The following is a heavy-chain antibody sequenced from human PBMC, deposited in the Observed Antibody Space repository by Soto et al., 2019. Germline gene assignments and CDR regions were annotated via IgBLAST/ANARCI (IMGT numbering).Heavy chain of an antibody. J-gene: IGHJ4*02. V-gene: IGHV3-23*01. CDR3: AKDDLVPPRYDILTGYSGGYPDND. CDR1: GFTFSSYA. Sequence: PGGSLRLSCAASGFTFSSYAMSWVRQAPGKGLEWVSAISGSGGSTYYADSVKGRFTISRDNSKNTLYLQMNSLRAEDTAVYYCAKDDLVPPRYDILTGYSGGYPDNDWGQGTLVTVSS. CDR2: ISGSGGST. D-gene: IGHD3-9*01.